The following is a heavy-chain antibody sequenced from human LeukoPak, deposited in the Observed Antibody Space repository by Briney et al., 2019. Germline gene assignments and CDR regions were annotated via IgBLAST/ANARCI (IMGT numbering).Heavy chain of an antibody. CDR2: IVPIFGTT. CDR1: GGTFTSYS. CDR3: AKRSLYSGSYHSYYFDY. Sequence: ASVKVSCKASGGTFTSYSVSWVRQAPGHGLEWMGGIVPIFGTTNYAEKFKGRVTMTTDESTTIVYMELSSLRSEDTAVYYCAKRSLYSGSYHSYYFDYWGQGTLVTVSS. V-gene: IGHV1-69*05. D-gene: IGHD1-26*01. J-gene: IGHJ4*02.